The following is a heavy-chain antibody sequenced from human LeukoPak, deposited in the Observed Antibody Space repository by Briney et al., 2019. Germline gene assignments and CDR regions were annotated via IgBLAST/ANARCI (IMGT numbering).Heavy chain of an antibody. CDR2: INHSGST. CDR3: ARHGYYGDYGGFDP. V-gene: IGHV4-34*01. Sequence: PSETLSLTCAVYGGSFSGYYWSWIRQPPGKGLEWIGEINHSGSTNYNPSLKSRVTISVDTSKNQFSLKLSSVTAADTAVYYCARHGYYGDYGGFDPWGQGTLVTVSS. D-gene: IGHD4-17*01. J-gene: IGHJ5*02. CDR1: GGSFSGYY.